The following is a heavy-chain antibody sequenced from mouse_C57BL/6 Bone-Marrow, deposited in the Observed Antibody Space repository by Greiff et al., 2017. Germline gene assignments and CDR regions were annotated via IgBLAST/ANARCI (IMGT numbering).Heavy chain of an antibody. CDR1: GYTFTSYG. CDR3: ARVNGSYWYFDV. V-gene: IGHV1-81*01. D-gene: IGHD1-1*01. Sequence: QVQLQQSGAELARPGASVKLSCKASGYTFTSYGISWVKQRTGQGLEWIGEIYPRSGNTYYNEKFKGKATLTADKSSSTAYMELSSLTSEDSAVYFCARVNGSYWYFDVWGTGTTVTVSS. J-gene: IGHJ1*03. CDR2: IYPRSGNT.